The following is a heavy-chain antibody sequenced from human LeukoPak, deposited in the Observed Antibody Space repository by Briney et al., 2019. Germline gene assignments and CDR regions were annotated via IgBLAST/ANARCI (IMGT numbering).Heavy chain of an antibody. CDR1: GYTFTSLG. Sequence: GASVKVSCKTSGYTFTSLGLNWVRQAPGQGLEWMGWISAYNGNTNYAQNLQDRVTMTTDTSTSTAYMELRSLRSDDTAVYYCARDRITLVRGVINHPSDYWGQGTLVTVSS. D-gene: IGHD3-10*01. CDR2: ISAYNGNT. V-gene: IGHV1-18*01. CDR3: ARDRITLVRGVINHPSDY. J-gene: IGHJ4*02.